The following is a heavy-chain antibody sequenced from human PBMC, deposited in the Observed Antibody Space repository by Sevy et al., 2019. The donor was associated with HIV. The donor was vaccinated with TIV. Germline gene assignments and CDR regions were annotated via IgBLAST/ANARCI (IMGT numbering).Heavy chain of an antibody. CDR1: GFTFSTYA. CDR3: AKGGIAVAAKPYYFDY. J-gene: IGHJ4*01. Sequence: GGSLRLSCAASGFTFSTYAMSWVRQAPGKGLEWVSALSGSGGNTYYSSSVKGRFTISRDNSKTTLYLQMNNLRAEDTAVYYCAKGGIAVAAKPYYFDYWGHGTLVTVSS. D-gene: IGHD6-19*01. CDR2: LSGSGGNT. V-gene: IGHV3-23*01.